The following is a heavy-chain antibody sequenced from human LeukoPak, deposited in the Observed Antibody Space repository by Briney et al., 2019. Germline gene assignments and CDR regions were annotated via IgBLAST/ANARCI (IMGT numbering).Heavy chain of an antibody. V-gene: IGHV4-34*01. CDR1: GGSFSGYY. CDR3: ARSPRRLGYCSGGSCYYYYGMDV. D-gene: IGHD2-15*01. Sequence: PSETLSLTCAVYGGSFSGYYWSWIRQPPGKGLEWIGEINHSGSTNYNPSLKSRVTISVDTSKNQFSLKLSSVTAADTAVYYCARSPRRLGYCSGGSCYYYYGMDVWGQGTTVTVPS. CDR2: INHSGST. J-gene: IGHJ6*02.